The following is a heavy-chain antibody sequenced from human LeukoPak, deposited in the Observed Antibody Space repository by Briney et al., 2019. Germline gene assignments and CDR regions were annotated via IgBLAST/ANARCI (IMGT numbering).Heavy chain of an antibody. CDR1: VGFISSYY. Sequence: SETQSLPCTVSVGFISSYYWSCIREPGGKGREGIGRNYTSWSTNFNPSLKSRVTMSVDTSKNQFSLKLSTVTAADTAVYYCAREGDYYDSSGYYGSVAFDIWGQGTMVTVSS. D-gene: IGHD3-22*01. CDR2: NYTSWST. CDR3: AREGDYYDSSGYYGSVAFDI. J-gene: IGHJ3*02. V-gene: IGHV4-4*07.